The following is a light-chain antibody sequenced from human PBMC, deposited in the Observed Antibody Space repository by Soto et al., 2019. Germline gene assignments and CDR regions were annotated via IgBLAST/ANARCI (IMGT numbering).Light chain of an antibody. CDR3: QQYGSSPPFT. CDR2: GAS. J-gene: IGKJ2*01. V-gene: IGKV3-20*01. Sequence: ELVLTQSPGTLSLSPGERATLSCRASQSVSSSYLAWYQQKPGQAPRLLIYGASNRATGIPDRFSGSGSGTDCTITISRLEPEDFAVYFCQQYGSSPPFTFGQGTKVEIK. CDR1: QSVSSSY.